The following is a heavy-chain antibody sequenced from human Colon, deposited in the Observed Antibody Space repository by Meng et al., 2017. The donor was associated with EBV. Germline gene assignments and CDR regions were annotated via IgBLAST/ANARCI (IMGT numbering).Heavy chain of an antibody. CDR3: ARRRGGSGRDC. J-gene: IGHJ4*02. CDR2: IYPSGST. D-gene: IGHD3-10*01. CDR1: GGSLSSSHYY. Sequence: QLPRPDSGSCPVTLSATLSLPGTVSGGSLSSSHYYWGWVRQPPGKGLQWIGTIYPSGSTSYNPSLQSRVTMFVDTSKNQFSLMLTSVTATDTAVYYCARRRGGSGRDCWGQGTLVTVSS. V-gene: IGHV4-39*01.